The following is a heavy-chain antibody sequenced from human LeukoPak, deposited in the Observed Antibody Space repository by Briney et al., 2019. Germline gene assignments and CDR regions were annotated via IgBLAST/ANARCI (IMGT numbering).Heavy chain of an antibody. Sequence: GGSLRLSCAASGFTFSSYWMHWVRQAPGKGLVWVSRINSDGSSTSYADSVKGRFTISRDNAKKSLYLQMNSLRADDTAVYYCARGASVVAGNDNAFDIWGQGTMVTVSS. D-gene: IGHD6-19*01. CDR1: GFTFSSYW. CDR2: INSDGSST. V-gene: IGHV3-74*01. J-gene: IGHJ3*02. CDR3: ARGASVVAGNDNAFDI.